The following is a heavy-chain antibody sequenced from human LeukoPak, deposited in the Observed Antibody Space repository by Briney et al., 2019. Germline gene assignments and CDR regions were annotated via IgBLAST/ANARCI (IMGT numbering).Heavy chain of an antibody. CDR3: AKGHDDFRQFDY. J-gene: IGHJ4*02. D-gene: IGHD3-3*01. Sequence: ASVTVSCTSSVCTFANYAISWVRKAPGQGLEWMGGIIPIFGTGDSAQKFQGRLTITADESTRTTYMELSSLRSEDTAVYYCAKGHDDFRQFDYWGQGTLVTVSS. CDR2: IIPIFGTG. CDR1: VCTFANYA. V-gene: IGHV1-69*13.